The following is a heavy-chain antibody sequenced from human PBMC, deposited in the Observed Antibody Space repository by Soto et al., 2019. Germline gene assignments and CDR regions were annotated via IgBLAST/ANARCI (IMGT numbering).Heavy chain of an antibody. J-gene: IGHJ3*02. CDR1: GFPLSTSGMR. D-gene: IGHD2-2*01. V-gene: IGHV2-70*04. Sequence: PTLVTHTPTLTLTCTFSGFPLSTSGMRVSWIRQPPGKALEWLARIDWDDDKFYSTSLKTRLTISKDTSKNQVVLTMTNMDPVDTATYYCARQGYCSSTSCYGHALDIWGQGTMVTVSS. CDR2: IDWDDDK. CDR3: ARQGYCSSTSCYGHALDI.